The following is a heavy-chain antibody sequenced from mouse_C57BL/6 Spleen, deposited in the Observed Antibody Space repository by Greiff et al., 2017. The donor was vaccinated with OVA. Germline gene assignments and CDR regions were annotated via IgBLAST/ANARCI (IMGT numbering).Heavy chain of an antibody. D-gene: IGHD1-1*01. CDR1: GYSFTSYY. V-gene: IGHV1-66*01. CDR3: ARSSEDWYFDV. Sequence: VQLQQSGPELVKPGASVKISCKASGYSFTSYYIHWVKQRPGQGLEWIGWIYPGSGNTKYNEKFKGKATLTADTSSSTAYMQLSSLTSEDSAVYYCARSSEDWYFDVWGTGTTVTVSS. J-gene: IGHJ1*03. CDR2: IYPGSGNT.